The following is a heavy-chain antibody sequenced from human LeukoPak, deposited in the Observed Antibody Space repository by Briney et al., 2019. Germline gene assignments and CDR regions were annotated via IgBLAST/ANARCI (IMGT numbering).Heavy chain of an antibody. CDR1: GGSISSYY. Sequence: PSGTLSLTCTVSGGSISSYYWSWIRQPAGKGLEWIGRIYTSGSTNYNPSLKSRVTMSVDTSKNQFSLKLSSVTAADTAVYYCARGTDYCSGGSCYSEVFDYWGQGTLVTVSS. D-gene: IGHD2-15*01. CDR2: IYTSGST. V-gene: IGHV4-4*07. CDR3: ARGTDYCSGGSCYSEVFDY. J-gene: IGHJ4*02.